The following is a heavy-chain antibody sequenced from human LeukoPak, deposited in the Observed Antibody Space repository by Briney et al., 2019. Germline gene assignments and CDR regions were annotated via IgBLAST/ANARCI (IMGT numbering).Heavy chain of an antibody. V-gene: IGHV1-2*02. CDR3: ARVDYYGSGSYSKNWFDP. CDR1: GYTFTGYY. CDR2: INPNSGGT. J-gene: IGHJ5*02. D-gene: IGHD3-10*01. Sequence: ASVKVSCKASGYTFTGYYMHWVRQAPGQGLEWMGWINPNSGGTHYAQKFQGRVTMTRDTSISTAYMELSRLRSDDTAVYYCARVDYYGSGSYSKNWFDPWGQGTLVTVSS.